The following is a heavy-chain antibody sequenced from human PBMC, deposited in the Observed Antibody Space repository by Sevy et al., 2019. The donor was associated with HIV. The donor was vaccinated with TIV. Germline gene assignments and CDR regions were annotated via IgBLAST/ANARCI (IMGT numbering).Heavy chain of an antibody. CDR1: GFTLTSYT. J-gene: IGHJ4*02. V-gene: IGHV3-23*01. CDR3: AKTLQKLPFHPHYFDY. CDR2: ISATGGST. D-gene: IGHD2-21*02. Sequence: GGSLRLSCAASGFTLTSYTMNWVRQAPGKGLEWVASISATGGSTYYADSVKGRFTISRDVSKGTLYMQMNSLPAEDTAIFYCAKTLQKLPFHPHYFDYWGQGTLVTVSS.